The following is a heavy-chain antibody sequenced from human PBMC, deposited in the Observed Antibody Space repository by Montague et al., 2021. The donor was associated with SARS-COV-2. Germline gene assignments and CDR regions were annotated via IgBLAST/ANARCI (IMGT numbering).Heavy chain of an antibody. CDR3: ARAGGFYDYWSGYSSSAGFFDP. CDR1: VGSGSVYY. Sequence: SETLSLTCTVSVGSGSVYYWSWTGQSPGKVLQWLGYIYYSGITDYNPSLKSRVTMSVDTSKNQLSLRLNSVTTADTAVYFCARAGGFYDYWSGYSSSAGFFDPWGQGILVTVSS. V-gene: IGHV4-59*02. CDR2: IYYSGIT. J-gene: IGHJ5*02. D-gene: IGHD3-3*01.